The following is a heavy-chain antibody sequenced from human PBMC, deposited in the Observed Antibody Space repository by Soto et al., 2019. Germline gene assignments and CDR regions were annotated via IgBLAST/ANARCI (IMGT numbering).Heavy chain of an antibody. V-gene: IGHV5-51*01. CDR1: GYSFTSYW. D-gene: IGHD2-2*01. CDR3: ARHYCSSTSCYPVYYYYYGMDV. Sequence: PGESLKISCKGSGYSFTSYWIGWVRQMPGKGLEWRGIIYPGDSDTRYSPSFQGQVTISADKSISTAYLQWSSLKASDTAMYYCARHYCSSTSCYPVYYYYYGMDVWGQGTTVTVSS. J-gene: IGHJ6*02. CDR2: IYPGDSDT.